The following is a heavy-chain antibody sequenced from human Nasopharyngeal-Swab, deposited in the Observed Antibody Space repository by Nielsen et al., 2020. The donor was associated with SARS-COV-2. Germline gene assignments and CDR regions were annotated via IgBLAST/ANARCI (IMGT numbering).Heavy chain of an antibody. D-gene: IGHD3-9*01. CDR1: GFTFSDYY. J-gene: IGHJ6*02. V-gene: IGHV3-11*01. CDR2: ISSSGSTI. CDR3: ARDSGYDILTGYIYYYGMDV. Sequence: GGSLRLSCAASGFTFSDYYMSWIRQAPGKGLEWVSYISSSGSTIYYADSVKGRFTISRDNAKNSLYLQMNSLRAEDTAVYYCARDSGYDILTGYIYYYGMDVRGQGTTVTVSS.